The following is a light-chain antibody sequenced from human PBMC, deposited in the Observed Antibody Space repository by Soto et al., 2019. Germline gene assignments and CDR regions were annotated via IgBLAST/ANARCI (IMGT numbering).Light chain of an antibody. J-gene: IGKJ3*01. CDR1: QDIRTS. V-gene: IGKV1-33*01. CDR2: GAS. CDR3: QHYDNLPPFT. Sequence: DIQMTQSPSSLSASVGARVSITCQASQDIRTSLSWFQQKPGRAPKLLIYGASNLETGVPSRFRGSGSGTDFTFTISSLQPEDIATYYCQHYDNLPPFTFGPGTKVYIK.